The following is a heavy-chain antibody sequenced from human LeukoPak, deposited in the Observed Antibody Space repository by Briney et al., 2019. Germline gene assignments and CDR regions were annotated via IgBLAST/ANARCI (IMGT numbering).Heavy chain of an antibody. D-gene: IGHD2-2*01. Sequence: ASVKVSCKASGYSFTTYYIHWVRQAPGQGLEWMGVINPSGGSTSFAQKFQARLTMTRDTSTSTVYMELSGLRSEDTAVYYCAREIVVVPSAMGFDPWGQATLVTVSS. V-gene: IGHV1-46*01. CDR3: AREIVVVPSAMGFDP. J-gene: IGHJ5*02. CDR1: GYSFTTYY. CDR2: INPSGGST.